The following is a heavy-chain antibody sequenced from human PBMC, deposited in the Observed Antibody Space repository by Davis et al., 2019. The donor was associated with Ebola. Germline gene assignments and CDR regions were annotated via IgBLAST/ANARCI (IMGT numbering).Heavy chain of an antibody. V-gene: IGHV1-46*01. J-gene: IGHJ4*02. CDR1: GYTFTSYY. CDR2: INPSGGST. D-gene: IGHD3-22*01. CDR3: ARVLNNYDGSGYTAGLDY. Sequence: ASVKVSCKASGYTFTSYYMHWVRQAPGQGLEWMGIINPSGGSTSYAQKFQGRVTMTRDTSTSTVYMELSSLRSEDTAVYYCARVLNNYDGSGYTAGLDYWGQGTLVTVSS.